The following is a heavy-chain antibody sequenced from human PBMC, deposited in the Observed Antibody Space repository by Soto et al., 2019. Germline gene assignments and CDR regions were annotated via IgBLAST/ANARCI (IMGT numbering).Heavy chain of an antibody. CDR1: GGSISSSSYY. CDR2: IYYSGYT. Sequence: SETLSLTCTVSGGSISSSSYYWGWIRQPPGKGLEWIGSIYYSGYTYYNQSLKSRVTISVDTSKNQYYLKQSSVTAADTAVYYCARHNGPLYVGYYYDMDVWGQGTTVT. D-gene: IGHD3-16*01. J-gene: IGHJ6*02. CDR3: ARHNGPLYVGYYYDMDV. V-gene: IGHV4-39*01.